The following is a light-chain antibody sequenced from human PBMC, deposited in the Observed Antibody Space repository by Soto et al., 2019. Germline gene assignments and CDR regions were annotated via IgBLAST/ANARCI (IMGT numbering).Light chain of an antibody. CDR1: QSVRNNY. CDR3: QQYGSSPPYT. CDR2: GSS. Sequence: EVVLTQSPGTLSLSPGERATLSCRASQSVRNNYLAWYQQKPGQSPKLLIFGSSHRATGIPDRFSGSGSGTDFTLTISRLEPEDFAVYYCQQYGSSPPYTFGQGTKLEIK. V-gene: IGKV3-20*01. J-gene: IGKJ2*01.